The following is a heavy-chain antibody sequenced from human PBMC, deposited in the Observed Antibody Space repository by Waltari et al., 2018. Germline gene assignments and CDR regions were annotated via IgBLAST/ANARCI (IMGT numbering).Heavy chain of an antibody. CDR3: ARVVYAMEFDP. CDR2: ISSRSDTI. J-gene: IGHJ5*02. Sequence: EEQLVESGGGLVQPGGSLILSCAASGFIFSSYSMSGVRQAPGKGLEWRSYISSRSDTIFYADSVKGRFTIARDNGKNSLYLQMNSLRAEDTAVYYCARVVYAMEFDPWGQGTLVTVSS. D-gene: IGHD2-8*01. V-gene: IGHV3-48*04. CDR1: GFIFSSYS.